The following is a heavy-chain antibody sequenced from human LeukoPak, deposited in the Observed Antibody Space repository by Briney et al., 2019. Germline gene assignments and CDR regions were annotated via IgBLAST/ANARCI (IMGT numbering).Heavy chain of an antibody. CDR2: ISYDGSNK. V-gene: IGHV3-30-3*01. CDR3: ARDSDYYYYGMDV. J-gene: IGHJ6*02. Sequence: PGGSLRLSCAASGFTFSSHAMHWVRQAPGKGLEWVAVISYDGSNKYYADSVKGRFTISRDNSKNTLYLQMNSLRAEDTAVYYCARDSDYYYYGMDVWGQGTTVTVSS. CDR1: GFTFSSHA.